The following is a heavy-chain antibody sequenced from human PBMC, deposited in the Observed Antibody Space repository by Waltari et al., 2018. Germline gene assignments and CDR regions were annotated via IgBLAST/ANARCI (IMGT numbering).Heavy chain of an antibody. V-gene: IGHV4-61*03. D-gene: IGHD6-13*01. J-gene: IGHJ4*02. CDR1: GGSGTSGRYN. CDR2: IYYTGST. CDR3: ARHMTSRWGKYFDY. Sequence: QVQLQESGPGLVKPHETLSLTCTVPGGSGTSGRYNWRWLRQPPGKGLEWIGYIYYTGSTNYNPSLKSRVTMSVDTIKNHFSLKLSSVTAADTAVYYCARHMTSRWGKYFDYWGQGIQVTVSS.